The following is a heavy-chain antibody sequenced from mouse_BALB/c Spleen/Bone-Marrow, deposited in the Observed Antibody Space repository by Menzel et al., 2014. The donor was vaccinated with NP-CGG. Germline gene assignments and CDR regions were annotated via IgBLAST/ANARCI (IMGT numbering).Heavy chain of an antibody. CDR1: GYTFTIYW. Sequence: QVQLQQPGAELVKPGASVKLSCKASGYTFTIYWMHWVKQRPGQGLEWIGEIDPSDSDANYNQKFKGKATLTVDKSSTTAYMQLSSLTSEDSAVYYCARRNYYGSHYWYFDVWGAGTTVTVSS. J-gene: IGHJ1*01. D-gene: IGHD1-1*01. CDR2: IDPSDSDA. CDR3: ARRNYYGSHYWYFDV. V-gene: IGHV1-69*02.